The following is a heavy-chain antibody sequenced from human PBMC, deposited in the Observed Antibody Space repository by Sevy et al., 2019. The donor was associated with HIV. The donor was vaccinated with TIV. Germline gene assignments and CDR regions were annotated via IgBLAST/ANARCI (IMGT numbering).Heavy chain of an antibody. V-gene: IGHV1-24*01. Sequence: ASVMVPCKVSGYTLTELSMHWVRQAPGKGLEWMGGFDPEDGETVYAQKFQGRVTVTEDTSTDTAYMELSSLRSEDTAVYYCATNSRYFSGSTFYSAEGLFDPWGQGTLVTVSS. CDR2: FDPEDGET. CDR3: ATNSRYFSGSTFYSAEGLFDP. D-gene: IGHD2-15*01. CDR1: GYTLTELS. J-gene: IGHJ5*02.